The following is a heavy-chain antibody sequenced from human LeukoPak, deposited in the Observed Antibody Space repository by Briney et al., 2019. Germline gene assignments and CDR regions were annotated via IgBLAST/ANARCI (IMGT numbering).Heavy chain of an antibody. CDR2: IRYDGNEK. J-gene: IGHJ4*02. CDR1: GFTFNNYD. V-gene: IGHV3-30*02. CDR3: AKDVSGWNDY. D-gene: IGHD6-19*01. Sequence: GGSLRLSCAASGFTFNNYDMHWVRQAPGKGLEWVTFIRYDGNEKYYTDSVKGRFTISRDNSKNTLYLQMNSLRDEDTAVYYCAKDVSGWNDYWGQGTLVTVSS.